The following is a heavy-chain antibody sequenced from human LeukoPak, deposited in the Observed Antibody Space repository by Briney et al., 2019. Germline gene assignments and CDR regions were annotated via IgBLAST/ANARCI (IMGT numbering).Heavy chain of an antibody. CDR2: ISSSSSSI. Sequence: PGGSLRLSCAASGFTFSSYSMNWVRQAPGKGLEWVSYISSSSSSIYYADSVKGRFTISRDNAKNSLYLQMNSLRAEDTVVYYCARDWNYWGQGTLVTVSS. V-gene: IGHV3-48*01. CDR1: GFTFSSYS. J-gene: IGHJ4*02. CDR3: ARDWNY. D-gene: IGHD3-3*01.